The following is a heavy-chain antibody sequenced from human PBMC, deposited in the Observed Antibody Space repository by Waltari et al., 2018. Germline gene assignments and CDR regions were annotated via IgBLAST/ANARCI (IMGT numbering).Heavy chain of an antibody. CDR3: ATYIGASIGTAAFDV. CDR2: ISYTGAT. D-gene: IGHD5-12*01. J-gene: IGHJ3*01. Sequence: AGIRQAPGQGLEWVGTISYTGATYNSPSLTSRVTMSRDTSKNQLSLKLGSVTAADTAVYYCATYIGASIGTAAFDVWGRGTMVIVSS. V-gene: IGHV4-39*01.